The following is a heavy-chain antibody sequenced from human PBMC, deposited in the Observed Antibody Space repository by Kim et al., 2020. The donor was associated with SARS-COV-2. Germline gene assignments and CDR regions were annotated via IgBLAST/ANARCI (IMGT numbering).Heavy chain of an antibody. J-gene: IGHJ3*02. D-gene: IGHD3-16*01. Sequence: ASVKVSCKASGYSFSGYYMHWVRQAPGQGLEWMGWINPNSGGTNYAQKFQGRVTMTRDTSISTAYMELSRLRSDDTAVYFCAKSHWGNLHSGDGFDIWGQGTMVTVSS. CDR3: AKSHWGNLHSGDGFDI. CDR2: INPNSGGT. V-gene: IGHV1-2*02. CDR1: GYSFSGYY.